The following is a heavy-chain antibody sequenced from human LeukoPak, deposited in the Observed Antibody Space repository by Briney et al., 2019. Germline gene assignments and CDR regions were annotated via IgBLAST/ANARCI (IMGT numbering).Heavy chain of an antibody. CDR1: GFTLSSYC. V-gene: IGHV3-74*01. D-gene: IGHD3-10*01. CDR2: INSDGSST. CDR3: ARVYYGSGSLIY. J-gene: IGHJ4*02. Sequence: GGSLRLSCAASGFTLSSYCMHWVRHAPGKALVWVSRINSDGSSTSYADSGKGRFTISRDNAKNTLYLQMNSLRAEDTAVYYWARVYYGSGSLIYWGQGTLVSVSS.